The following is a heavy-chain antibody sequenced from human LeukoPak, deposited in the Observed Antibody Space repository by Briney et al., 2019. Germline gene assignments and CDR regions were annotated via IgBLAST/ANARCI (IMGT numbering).Heavy chain of an antibody. Sequence: GGSLRLSCAASGFTFDDYAMHWVRQAPGKGLEWVSGISWNSGGIGYADSVKGRFTISRDNAKNSLYLQMNSLRAEDTALYYCAKDIISQDYYDSSGYLPSSFDYWGQGTLVTVSS. J-gene: IGHJ4*02. V-gene: IGHV3-9*01. CDR1: GFTFDDYA. CDR2: ISWNSGGI. CDR3: AKDIISQDYYDSSGYLPSSFDY. D-gene: IGHD3-22*01.